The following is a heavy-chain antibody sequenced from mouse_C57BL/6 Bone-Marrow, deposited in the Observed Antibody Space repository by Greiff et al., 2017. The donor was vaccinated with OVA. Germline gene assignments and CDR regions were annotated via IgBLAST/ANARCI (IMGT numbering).Heavy chain of an antibody. CDR3: ARDGYDWYFDV. CDR1: GFTFSDFY. D-gene: IGHD2-12*01. CDR2: SRNKANDYTT. Sequence: EVKLVESGGGLVQSGRSLRLSCATSGFTFSDFYMEWVRQAPGKGLEWIAASRNKANDYTTEYSASVKGRFIVSRETSQSILYLQMNALRAEDTAIYYCARDGYDWYFDVWGTGTTVTVSS. V-gene: IGHV7-1*01. J-gene: IGHJ1*03.